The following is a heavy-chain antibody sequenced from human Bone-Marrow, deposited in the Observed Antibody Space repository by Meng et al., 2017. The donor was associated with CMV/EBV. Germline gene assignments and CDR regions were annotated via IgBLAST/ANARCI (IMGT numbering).Heavy chain of an antibody. CDR3: ARSTRVYSNYVKDDY. CDR2: IRYDGSNK. V-gene: IGHV3-30*02. D-gene: IGHD4-11*01. J-gene: IGHJ4*02. CDR1: GFTFSSYG. Sequence: GESLKISCAASGFTFSSYGMHWVRQAPGKGLEWVAFIRYDGSNKYYADSVKGRFTISRDNSKNTLYLQMNSLRAEDTAVYYCARSTRVYSNYVKDDYWGQGTLVTASS.